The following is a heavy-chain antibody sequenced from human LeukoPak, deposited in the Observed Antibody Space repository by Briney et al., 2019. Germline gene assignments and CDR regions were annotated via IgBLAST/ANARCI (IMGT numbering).Heavy chain of an antibody. V-gene: IGHV4-30-2*01. D-gene: IGHD3-22*01. CDR1: GGSISSGGYS. CDR2: IYHSGST. J-gene: IGHJ3*02. CDR3: ARGRDSSGYYHAFDI. Sequence: SETLSLTCAVSGGSISSGGYSWSWIRQPPGKGLEWIGYIYHSGSTYYNPSLKSRVTISVDRSKNQFSLKLSSVTTADTAVYYCARGRDSSGYYHAFDIWGQGTMVTVSS.